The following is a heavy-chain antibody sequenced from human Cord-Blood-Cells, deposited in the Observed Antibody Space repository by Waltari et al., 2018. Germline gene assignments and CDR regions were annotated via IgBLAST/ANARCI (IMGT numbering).Heavy chain of an antibody. D-gene: IGHD1-26*01. CDR2: IYSGGST. J-gene: IGHJ3*02. Sequence: EVQLVESGGGLIQPGGSLRLSCAASGFTISRNYMSWVRQAPGKGREWVSVIYSGGSTYYADSVKGRFTISRDNSKNTLYLQMNSLRAEDTAVYYCARAGSYYAFDIWGQGTMVTVSS. V-gene: IGHV3-53*01. CDR1: GFTISRNY. CDR3: ARAGSYYAFDI.